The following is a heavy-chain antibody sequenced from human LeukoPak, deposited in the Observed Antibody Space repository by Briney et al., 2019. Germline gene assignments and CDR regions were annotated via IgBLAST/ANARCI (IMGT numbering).Heavy chain of an antibody. D-gene: IGHD3-16*01. CDR3: ATGGGFDY. CDR1: GYTLTELS. J-gene: IGHJ4*02. V-gene: IGHV1-24*01. CDR2: FDPKDGET. Sequence: ASVKVSCKFSGYTLTELSMHWVRQAPGKGLEWMGGFDPKDGETIYDQKFKGRVTMTEDTSTDTAYMEMSSLRSEDTAVYYCATGGGFDYWGQGTLVTVSS.